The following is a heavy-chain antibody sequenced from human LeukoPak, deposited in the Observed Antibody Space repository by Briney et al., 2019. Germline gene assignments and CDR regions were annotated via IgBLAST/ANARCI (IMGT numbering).Heavy chain of an antibody. CDR3: AREVDYYDSSGHTGKAFDI. D-gene: IGHD3-22*01. CDR2: IYYSGST. CDR1: GGSISGYY. V-gene: IGHV4-59*01. Sequence: SETLSLTCTVSGGSISGYYWSWIRQPPGKGLEWIGYIYYSGSTSYNPSLKSRVTISVDTSKNQFSLKLSSVTAADTAVYYCAREVDYYDSSGHTGKAFDIWGQGTMVTVSS. J-gene: IGHJ3*02.